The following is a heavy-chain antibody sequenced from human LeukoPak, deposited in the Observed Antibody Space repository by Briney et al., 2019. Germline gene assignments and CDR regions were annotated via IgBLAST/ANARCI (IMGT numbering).Heavy chain of an antibody. CDR2: INPNSGGT. D-gene: IGHD3-22*01. J-gene: IGHJ4*02. CDR3: ARDRRYYHDTGGQFDY. V-gene: IGHV1-2*02. Sequence: GASVKVSCKASGYTFTGYYMHWVRQAPGQGLEWMGWINPNSGGTNYAQKFQGRVTMTRDTSISTAYMELSRLRSDDTAVYYCARDRRYYHDTGGQFDYWGQGTLVTVSS. CDR1: GYTFTGYY.